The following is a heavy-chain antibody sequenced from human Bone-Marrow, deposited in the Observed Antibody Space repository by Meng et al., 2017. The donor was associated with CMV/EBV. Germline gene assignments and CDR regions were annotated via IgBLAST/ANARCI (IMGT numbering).Heavy chain of an antibody. CDR3: AKRHRQGAFGPPDDY. CDR1: GFTFSTYA. J-gene: IGHJ4*02. V-gene: IGHV3-23*03. D-gene: IGHD3/OR15-3a*01. CDR2: IYSGGSST. Sequence: GGSLRFSCAASGFTFSTYAMSWVRRAPGKGLEWVPVIYSGGSSTYYADSEKGRFTISRDNSKNTLYLQMNSLRAEDTAVYYCAKRHRQGAFGPPDDYWGQGTLVTVSS.